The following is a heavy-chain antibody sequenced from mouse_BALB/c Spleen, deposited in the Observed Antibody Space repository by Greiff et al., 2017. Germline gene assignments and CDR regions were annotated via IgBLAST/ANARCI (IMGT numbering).Heavy chain of an antibody. CDR1: GFSLTSYG. CDR2: IWAGGST. D-gene: IGHD2-4*01. J-gene: IGHJ4*01. CDR3: ARDDYDEAMDY. Sequence: VMLVESGPGLVAPSQSLSITCTVSGFSLTSYGVHWVRQPPGKGLEWLGVIWAGGSTNYNSALMSRLSISKDNSKSQVFLKMNSLQTDDTAMYYCARDDYDEAMDYWGQGTSVTVSS. V-gene: IGHV2-9*02.